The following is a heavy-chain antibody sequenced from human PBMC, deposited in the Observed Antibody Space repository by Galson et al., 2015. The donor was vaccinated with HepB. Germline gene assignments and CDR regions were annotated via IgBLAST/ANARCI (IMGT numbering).Heavy chain of an antibody. D-gene: IGHD6-19*01. J-gene: IGHJ1*01. Sequence: LVKPTQTLTLTCPFSGFSLTTSGVGVGWIRQPPGKTLEWLALIYWNDDKRYSPFLKSRLTITKDTSKNQVVLTMTNMDPVDTATYYCAHTYSSLWYVGYFHHWGQGTLVTISS. CDR2: IYWNDDK. CDR3: AHTYSSLWYVGYFHH. CDR1: GFSLTTSGVG. V-gene: IGHV2-5*01.